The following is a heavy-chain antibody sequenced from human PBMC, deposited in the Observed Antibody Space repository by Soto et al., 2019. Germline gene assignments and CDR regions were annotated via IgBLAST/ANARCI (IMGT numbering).Heavy chain of an antibody. Sequence: DSLTISRKGSGYSFTSYWIGLVRQMPGKGLEWMGIIYPGDSDTRYSPSFQGQVTISADKSISTAYLQWSSLKASDTAMYYCARRLYCSGGSCYSYYYYGMDVWGQGTTVTVSS. J-gene: IGHJ6*02. D-gene: IGHD2-15*01. CDR3: ARRLYCSGGSCYSYYYYGMDV. V-gene: IGHV5-51*01. CDR1: GYSFTSYW. CDR2: IYPGDSDT.